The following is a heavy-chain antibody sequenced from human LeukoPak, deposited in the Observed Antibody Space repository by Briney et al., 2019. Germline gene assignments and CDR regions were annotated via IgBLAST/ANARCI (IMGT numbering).Heavy chain of an antibody. CDR1: GGSISSGSYY. Sequence: PSETLSLTCTVSGGSISSGSYYWSWIRQPAGKGLEWIGRIYTSGSTNYNPSLKSRVTISVDTSKNQFSLKLSSVTAADTAVYYCARGGYYDFWSASVYFDYWGQGTLVTVSS. V-gene: IGHV4-61*02. D-gene: IGHD3-3*01. CDR2: IYTSGST. J-gene: IGHJ4*02. CDR3: ARGGYYDFWSASVYFDY.